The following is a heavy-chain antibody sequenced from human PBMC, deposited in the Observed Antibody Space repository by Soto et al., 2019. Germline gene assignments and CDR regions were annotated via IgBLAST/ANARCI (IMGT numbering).Heavy chain of an antibody. CDR3: ARGRKWQLVRYYYYMDV. CDR1: GGSFSGYY. Sequence: ETLSLTCAVYGGSFSGYYWSWIRQPPGKGLEWIGEINHSGSTNYNPSLKSRVTISVDTSKNQFSLKLSSVTAADTAVYYCARGRKWQLVRYYYYMDVWGKGTTVTVSS. CDR2: INHSGST. V-gene: IGHV4-34*01. D-gene: IGHD6-6*01. J-gene: IGHJ6*03.